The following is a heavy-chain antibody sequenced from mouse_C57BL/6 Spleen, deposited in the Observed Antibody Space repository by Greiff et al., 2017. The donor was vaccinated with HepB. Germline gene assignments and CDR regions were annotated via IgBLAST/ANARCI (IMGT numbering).Heavy chain of an antibody. J-gene: IGHJ1*03. CDR3: AREGSTMVTTGYFDV. V-gene: IGHV3-1*01. D-gene: IGHD2-2*01. Sequence: VQLKESGPGMVKPSQSLSLTCTVTGYSITSGYDWHWIRHFPGNKLEWMGYISYSGSTNYNPSLKSRISITHDTSKNHFFLKLNSVTTEDTATYYCAREGSTMVTTGYFDVWGTGTTVTVSS. CDR2: ISYSGST. CDR1: GYSITSGYD.